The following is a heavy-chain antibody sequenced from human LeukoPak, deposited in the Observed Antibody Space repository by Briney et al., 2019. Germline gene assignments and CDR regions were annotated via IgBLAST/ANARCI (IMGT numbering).Heavy chain of an antibody. CDR3: ARQLGYCSDGSCYFDY. D-gene: IGHD2-15*01. Sequence: GGSLRLSCAASGFSFSNYAMSWVRQAPGRGLEWVSAISTSGDITYDADSVKGRFTISRDYSKNLLYLEMNSLRADDTAVYHCARQLGYCSDGSCYFDYWGQGTLVTVSS. CDR2: ISTSGDIT. V-gene: IGHV3-23*01. CDR1: GFSFSNYA. J-gene: IGHJ4*02.